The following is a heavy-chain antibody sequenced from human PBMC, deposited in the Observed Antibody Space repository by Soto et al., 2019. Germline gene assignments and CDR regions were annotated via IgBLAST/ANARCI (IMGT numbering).Heavy chain of an antibody. CDR3: AHPRGYGVFDAYDI. J-gene: IGHJ3*02. Sequence: GGPLRLSCAASGFTFSTYAMSWVRQAPGKGLEWVSALSATGGSTYYADSVKGRFTISRDNSMNALYLQMNSLRIEDTAVYFCAHPRGYGVFDAYDIWGQGTMVTVSS. CDR2: LSATGGST. CDR1: GFTFSTYA. D-gene: IGHD4-17*01. V-gene: IGHV3-23*01.